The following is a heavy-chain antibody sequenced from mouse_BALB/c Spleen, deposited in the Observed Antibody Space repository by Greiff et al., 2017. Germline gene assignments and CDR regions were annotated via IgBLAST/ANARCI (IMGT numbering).Heavy chain of an antibody. CDR3: ARFGNYEGY. J-gene: IGHJ4*01. CDR2: IYPGDGDT. Sequence: VQLQESGAELARPGASVKLSCKASGYTLTSYWMQWVKQRPGQGLEWIGAIYPGDGDTRYTQKFKGKATLTADKSSSTAYMQLSSLASEDSAVYYCARFGNYEGYWGQGTSVTVSS. CDR1: GYTLTSYW. V-gene: IGHV1-87*01. D-gene: IGHD2-1*01.